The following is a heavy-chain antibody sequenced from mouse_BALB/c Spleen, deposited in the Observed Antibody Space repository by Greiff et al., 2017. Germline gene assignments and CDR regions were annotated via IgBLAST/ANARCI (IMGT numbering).Heavy chain of an antibody. Sequence: QVQLQQSAAELARPGASVKMSCKASGYTFTTYTMHWVKQRPGQGLEWIGYINPTGGYTEYNQKFKDKTTLTADKSSSTAYMQLSSLTSEDSAVYYCAREDEYDLFDYWGQGTTLTVSS. D-gene: IGHD2-4*01. CDR3: AREDEYDLFDY. J-gene: IGHJ2*01. CDR2: INPTGGYT. CDR1: GYTFTTYT. V-gene: IGHV1-4*02.